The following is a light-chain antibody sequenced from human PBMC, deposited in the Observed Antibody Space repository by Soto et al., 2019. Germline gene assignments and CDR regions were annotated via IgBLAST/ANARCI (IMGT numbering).Light chain of an antibody. V-gene: IGKV3-20*01. J-gene: IGKJ1*01. CDR3: QQYGSSGT. Sequence: DIVLTQSPGPLSLSPGERATLSCKASQSVSNNDLAWYQQQPGHAPRLLIYGASNRATGIPDRFSGSGSGTDFTLTISRLEPEDFAVYYCQQYGSSGTLGQGTKVDIK. CDR2: GAS. CDR1: QSVSNND.